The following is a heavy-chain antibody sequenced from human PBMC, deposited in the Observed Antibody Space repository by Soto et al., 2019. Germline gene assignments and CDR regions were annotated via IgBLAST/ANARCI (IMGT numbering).Heavy chain of an antibody. V-gene: IGHV3-21*01. D-gene: IGHD1-26*01. CDR2: ISSSSSYI. Sequence: SGGSLRLSCAASGFTFISYSINFFRHAPGKGLEWVSSISSSSSYIYYADSVKGRFTISRDNAKNSLYLQMNSLRAEDTAVYYCARAGGYYYYYGMDVWGQGTTVTVSS. CDR3: ARAGGYYYYYGMDV. J-gene: IGHJ6*02. CDR1: GFTFISYS.